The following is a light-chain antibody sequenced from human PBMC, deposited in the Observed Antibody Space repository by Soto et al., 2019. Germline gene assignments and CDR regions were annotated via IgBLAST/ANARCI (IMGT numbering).Light chain of an antibody. CDR2: EGT. CDR3: CSYAGSSTPVV. V-gene: IGLV2-23*01. Sequence: QSALTQPASVSGSPGQSITISCTGTRSDVGSYNLVSWYQQHPGKAPKLMIYEGTTRPSGVSNRFSGSKSGNTASLTISGLQAEDEADYYCCSYAGSSTPVVFGGGTKLTVL. J-gene: IGLJ2*01. CDR1: RSDVGSYNL.